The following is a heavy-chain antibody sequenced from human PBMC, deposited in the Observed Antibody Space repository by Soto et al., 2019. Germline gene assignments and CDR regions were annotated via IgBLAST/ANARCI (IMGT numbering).Heavy chain of an antibody. V-gene: IGHV1-18*01. D-gene: IGHD3-16*01. CDR2: ISGYNSNT. J-gene: IGHJ6*02. CDR1: GYSFTRYG. Sequence: QVQLVQSGAEVKKPGASVKVSCKASGYSFTRYGISWVRQAPGQGVEWMGWISGYNSNTNYPENLQGRVTMTTDTSTSTAYMEVRTLISDDTAVYYCARMGDVPYYYYGLDVWGQGTTVTVSS. CDR3: ARMGDVPYYYYGLDV.